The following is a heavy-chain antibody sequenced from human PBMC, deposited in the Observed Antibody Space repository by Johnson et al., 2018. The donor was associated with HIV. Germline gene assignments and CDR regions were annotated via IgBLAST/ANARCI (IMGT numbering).Heavy chain of an antibody. CDR1: GFIFRTHW. CDR2: IRQDGSEK. J-gene: IGHJ3*02. D-gene: IGHD2-15*01. V-gene: IGHV3-7*04. Sequence: VQLVESGGGLVQPGGSLRLSCAGSGFIFRTHWIHWVRQPPGKGLEWVATIRQDGSEKFYVDSVKGRFTIFRDNAENSLFLQMDSLRAEDTAVYYCARDPGVVEAPRAWVDAFDIWGQGTMVTVSS. CDR3: ARDPGVVEAPRAWVDAFDI.